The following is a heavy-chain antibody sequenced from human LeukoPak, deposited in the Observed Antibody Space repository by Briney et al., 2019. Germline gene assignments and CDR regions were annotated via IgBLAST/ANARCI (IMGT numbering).Heavy chain of an antibody. CDR3: AKGRNEDGDAALNY. Sequence: GGSLRLSCAASGFTFSSYGIHWVRQAPGKGLEWVAVISYHGSDQFYADSVEGRFTVSRDNSKNTLYLQMNSLRAEDTAAYHCAKGRNEDGDAALNYWGQGTLVTVSS. J-gene: IGHJ4*02. CDR2: ISYHGSDQ. CDR1: GFTFSSYG. D-gene: IGHD4-17*01. V-gene: IGHV3-30*18.